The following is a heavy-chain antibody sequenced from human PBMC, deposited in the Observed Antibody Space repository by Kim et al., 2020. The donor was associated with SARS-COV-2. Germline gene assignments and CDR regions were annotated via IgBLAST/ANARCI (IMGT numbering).Heavy chain of an antibody. J-gene: IGHJ5*02. Sequence: GGSLRLSCAASGFTFSNAWMSWVRQAPGKGLEWVGRIKSKTDGGTTDYAAPVKGRFTISRDDSKNTLYLQMNSLKTEDTAVYYCTTDDYDSSGSIWAWGQGTLVTVSS. CDR1: GFTFSNAW. V-gene: IGHV3-15*01. CDR2: IKSKTDGGTT. D-gene: IGHD3-22*01. CDR3: TTDDYDSSGSIWA.